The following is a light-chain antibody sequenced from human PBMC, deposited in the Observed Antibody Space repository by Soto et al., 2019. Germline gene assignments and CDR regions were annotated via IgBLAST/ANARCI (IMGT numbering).Light chain of an antibody. V-gene: IGKV3-20*01. CDR2: GAS. CDR3: QQYGSSPRT. CDR1: QSVSSSY. Sequence: IVLTQSPCSLSFSPGDRATISCRASQSVSSSYLAWYQQKPGQAPRLLMYGASSRATGIPERFSGTGSGTDFTLTISRLEPEDFAVYYCQQYGSSPRTFGQGTKVDIK. J-gene: IGKJ1*01.